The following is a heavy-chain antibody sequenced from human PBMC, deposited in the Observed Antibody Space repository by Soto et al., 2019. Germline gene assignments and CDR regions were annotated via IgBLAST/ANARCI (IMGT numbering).Heavy chain of an antibody. CDR1: GGSINSGGYH. J-gene: IGHJ4*02. V-gene: IGHV4-31*03. Sequence: SETLSLTCTVSGGSINSGGYHWSWIRQHPGKGLEWIGYIYYSGSAYYNPSLQSRITISVDTSKSQFSLKLSSVTAADTAVYYCARPLDGRNNYGRGYYFDYWGQGTLVTVSS. CDR2: IYYSGSA. CDR3: ARPLDGRNNYGRGYYFDY. D-gene: IGHD3-10*02.